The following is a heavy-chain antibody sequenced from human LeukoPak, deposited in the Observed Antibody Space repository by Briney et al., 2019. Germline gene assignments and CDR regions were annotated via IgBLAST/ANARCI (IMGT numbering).Heavy chain of an antibody. CDR2: ISSSGSTI. V-gene: IGHV3-48*03. CDR3: ARGGGSYPFFDY. D-gene: IGHD1-26*01. J-gene: IGHJ4*02. CDR1: GFTFSSYE. Sequence: LAGGSLRLSCAASGFTFSSYEMNWVRQAPGKGLEWVSYISSSGSTIYYADSVKGRFTISRDNAKNSLYLQMNSLRAEDTAVYYCARGGGSYPFFDYWGQGILVTVSS.